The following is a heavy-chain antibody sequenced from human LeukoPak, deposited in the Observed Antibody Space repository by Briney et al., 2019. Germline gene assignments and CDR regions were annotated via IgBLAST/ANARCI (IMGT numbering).Heavy chain of an antibody. J-gene: IGHJ6*03. D-gene: IGHD2-21*01. CDR2: IYYSGST. V-gene: IGHV4-30-4*08. CDR3: AKTPYFARGADMDV. CDR1: GGSISSGDYY. Sequence: SETLSLTCTVSGGSISSGDYYWSWIRQPPGKGLEWIGYIYYSGSTYYNPSLKSRVTISVDTSKNQFSLKLTSVTALDTAVYYCAKTPYFARGADMDVWGKGTTVTVSS.